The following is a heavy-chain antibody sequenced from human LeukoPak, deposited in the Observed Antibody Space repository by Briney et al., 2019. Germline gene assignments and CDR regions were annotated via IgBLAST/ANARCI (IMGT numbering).Heavy chain of an antibody. V-gene: IGHV3-33*06. D-gene: IGHD3-10*01. CDR2: IWYDGSNK. Sequence: GGSLRLSCAASGFTFSNYGMHWVRQAPGKGLEWVAVIWYDGSNKYYADSVKGRFTISRDNSKNTLYLQMNSLRVEDTAVYYCAKVAVYGSGRGVRADYYYYYGVDVWGRGTTVTVSS. J-gene: IGHJ6*02. CDR1: GFTFSNYG. CDR3: AKVAVYGSGRGVRADYYYYYGVDV.